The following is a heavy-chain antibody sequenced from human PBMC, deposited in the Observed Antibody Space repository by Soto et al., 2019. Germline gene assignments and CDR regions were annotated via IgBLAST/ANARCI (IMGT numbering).Heavy chain of an antibody. D-gene: IGHD2-2*01. CDR3: ARTIVVVPTYGMDV. CDR1: GGSISSGGYY. CDR2: IYYSRST. J-gene: IGHJ6*02. Sequence: SETLSLTCTVSGGSISSGGYYWSWIRQHPGKGLEWIGYIYYSRSTYYNPSLKSRVTISVDTSKNQFSLKLSSVTAADTAVYYCARTIVVVPTYGMDVWGQGTTVTVSS. V-gene: IGHV4-31*03.